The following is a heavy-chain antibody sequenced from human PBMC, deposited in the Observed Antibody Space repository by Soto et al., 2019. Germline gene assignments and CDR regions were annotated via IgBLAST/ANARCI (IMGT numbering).Heavy chain of an antibody. CDR2: IWYDGSHE. V-gene: IGHV3-33*01. D-gene: IGHD3-22*01. Sequence: QVQLVESGGGVVQPGRSLRLSCAASGFTFNNYGMHWVRQAPGKGLEWVAAIWYDGSHESYADSVKGRFTISRDNSKNTLYLQMNSLRAEDTAVYYCARDRYSYDSRAYQGVDWYFDLWGRGTLVTVSS. J-gene: IGHJ2*01. CDR1: GFTFNNYG. CDR3: ARDRYSYDSRAYQGVDWYFDL.